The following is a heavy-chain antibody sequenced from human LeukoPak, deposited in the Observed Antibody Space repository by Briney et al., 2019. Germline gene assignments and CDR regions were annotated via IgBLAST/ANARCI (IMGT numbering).Heavy chain of an antibody. V-gene: IGHV3-30*04. CDR2: TSYDGSNK. Sequence: QTGGSLRLSCAASGFTFRTYAMHWVRQAPGKGLEWVAVTSYDGSNKHYADSVKGRFTISRDNFKNTLFLQMNSLRAEDTAVYYCARGATSNNWYPTRDYFDHWGQGILVTVSS. D-gene: IGHD6-13*01. CDR1: GFTFRTYA. J-gene: IGHJ4*02. CDR3: ARGATSNNWYPTRDYFDH.